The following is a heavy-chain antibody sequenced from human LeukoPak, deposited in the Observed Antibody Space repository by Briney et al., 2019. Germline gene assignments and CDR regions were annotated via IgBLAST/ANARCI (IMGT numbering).Heavy chain of an antibody. CDR1: GGSISSGDYY. D-gene: IGHD3-3*01. Sequence: PSETLSLTCTVSGGSISSGDYYWSWIRQPPGKGLEWIGYIYYSGSTYYNPSLESRVTISVDTSKNQFSLKLSSVTAADTAVYYCARDPKPTIFGVASFDYWGQGTLVTVSS. V-gene: IGHV4-30-4*08. CDR2: IYYSGST. CDR3: ARDPKPTIFGVASFDY. J-gene: IGHJ4*02.